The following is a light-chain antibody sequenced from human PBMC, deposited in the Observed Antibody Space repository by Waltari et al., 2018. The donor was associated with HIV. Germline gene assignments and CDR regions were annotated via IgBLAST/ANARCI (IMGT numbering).Light chain of an antibody. V-gene: IGLV2-14*01. J-gene: IGLJ3*02. CDR1: SSDVGHYNL. Sequence: QSALTQPASVSGSPGQSITISCAGTSSDVGHYNLVPWYQQHPGKAPKLIVFEVTNRPSGLSSRFSGSKSDKTASLTISGLQAEDEADYYCCSYTTSDTWVFGGGTKLTVL. CDR2: EVT. CDR3: CSYTTSDTWV.